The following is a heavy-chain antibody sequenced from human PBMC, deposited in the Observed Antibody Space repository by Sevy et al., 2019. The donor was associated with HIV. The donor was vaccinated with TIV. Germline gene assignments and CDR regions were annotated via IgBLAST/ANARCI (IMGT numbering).Heavy chain of an antibody. CDR2: ISGYSSNT. CDR3: ARDEGEQWLWTITGPNWFDP. J-gene: IGHJ5*02. CDR1: GYIFTSYG. D-gene: IGHD6-19*01. V-gene: IGHV1-18*01. Sequence: ASVKVSCKTSGYIFTSYGVSWVRQAPGQGLEWMGWISGYSSNTNYAQKFQGRVTMTTDTSTSTAYLVVKNLTSDDTAGYYCARDEGEQWLWTITGPNWFDPWGQGTLVTVSS.